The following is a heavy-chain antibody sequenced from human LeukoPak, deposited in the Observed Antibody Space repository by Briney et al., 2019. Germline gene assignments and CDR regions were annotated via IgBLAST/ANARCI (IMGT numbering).Heavy chain of an antibody. J-gene: IGHJ4*02. V-gene: IGHV3-21*01. D-gene: IGHD3-9*01. CDR2: ISSSSSYI. CDR3: ARGYYDILTGYYRELDY. Sequence: GGSLRLSCAASGFTFSSYSMNWVRQAPGKGLEWVSSISSSSSYIYYADSVKGRFTISRDNAKNSLYLQMNSLRAEDTAVYYRARGYYDILTGYYRELDYWGQGTLVTVSS. CDR1: GFTFSSYS.